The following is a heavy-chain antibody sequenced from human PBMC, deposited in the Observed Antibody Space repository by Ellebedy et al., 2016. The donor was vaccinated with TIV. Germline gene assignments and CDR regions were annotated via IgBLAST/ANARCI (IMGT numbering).Heavy chain of an antibody. CDR1: GFTFSSYY. CDR3: AKEARADFWSGYYTGGYFQH. Sequence: GGSLRLXXAASGFTFSSYYMNWVRQAPGKGLEWVSCITSSSSSMYYADSVKGRFTISRDNSKNTLYLQMNSLRAEDTAVYYCAKEARADFWSGYYTGGYFQHWGQGTLVTVSS. CDR2: ITSSSSSM. J-gene: IGHJ1*01. V-gene: IGHV3-48*01. D-gene: IGHD3-3*01.